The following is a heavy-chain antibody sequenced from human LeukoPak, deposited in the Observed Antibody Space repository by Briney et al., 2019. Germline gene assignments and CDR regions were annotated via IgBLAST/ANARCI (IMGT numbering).Heavy chain of an antibody. V-gene: IGHV4-39*01. D-gene: IGHD2-2*01. CDR1: GGSISSSSCY. CDR3: ARPRACSTSCYRDAFDI. Sequence: SETLSLTCTVSGGSISSSSCYWGWIRQPPGKGLEWIGSIYYSGSTYYNPSLKSRVTISVDTSKNQFSLKLSSVTAADTAVYYCARPRACSTSCYRDAFDIWGQGTMVTVSS. CDR2: IYYSGST. J-gene: IGHJ3*02.